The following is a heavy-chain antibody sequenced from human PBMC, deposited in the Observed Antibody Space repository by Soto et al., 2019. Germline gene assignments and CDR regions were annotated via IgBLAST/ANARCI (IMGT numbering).Heavy chain of an antibody. CDR3: ARGVLH. J-gene: IGHJ4*01. V-gene: IGHV4-31*03. CDR1: GGSISSGGYY. CDR2: ISYSGST. Sequence: QVQLQESGPGLVQPSQTLSLTCTVSGGSISSGGYYWSWIRQHPGTGLEWIGHISYSGSTYYNTSLNSRATVTVDTSRNQFSRIVNSVTAADTAVYYCARGVLHWGQGTLVTVSS.